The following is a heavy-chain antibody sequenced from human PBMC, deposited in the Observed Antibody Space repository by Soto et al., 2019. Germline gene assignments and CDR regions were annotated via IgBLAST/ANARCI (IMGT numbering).Heavy chain of an antibody. V-gene: IGHV1-3*01. CDR1: GYTFTSYA. Sequence: ASVKVSCKASGYTFTSYAMHWVRQAPGQRLEWMGWINAGNGNTKYSQKFQGRVTITRDTSASTAYMELSSLRSEDTAVYYCARDRVGYDFWSGSNYGMDVWGQGTTVTSP. CDR3: ARDRVGYDFWSGSNYGMDV. D-gene: IGHD3-3*01. J-gene: IGHJ6*02. CDR2: INAGNGNT.